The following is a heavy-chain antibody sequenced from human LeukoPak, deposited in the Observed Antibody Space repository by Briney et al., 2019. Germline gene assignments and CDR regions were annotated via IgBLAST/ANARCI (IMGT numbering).Heavy chain of an antibody. Sequence: SETLSLTCTVSGGSISSSSYYWGWIRQPPGKGLEWIGSIYYSGSTNYNPSLKSRVTMSVDTSKNQFSLKLSSVTAADTAVYYCARDGTGIADYWGQGTLVTVSS. D-gene: IGHD6-13*01. CDR1: GGSISSSSYY. CDR2: IYYSGST. J-gene: IGHJ4*02. CDR3: ARDGTGIADY. V-gene: IGHV4-39*07.